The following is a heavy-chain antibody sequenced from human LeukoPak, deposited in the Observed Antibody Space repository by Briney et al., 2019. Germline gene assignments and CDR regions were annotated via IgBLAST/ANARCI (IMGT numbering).Heavy chain of an antibody. V-gene: IGHV4-59*01. CDR2: IYYSGST. D-gene: IGHD3-22*01. J-gene: IGHJ5*02. Sequence: SETLSLTCTVSGGSIGSYYWSWIRQPPGKGLEWIGYIYYSGSTNYNPSLKSRVTISVDTSKNQFSLKLSSVTAADTAVYYCARESSYYDSSGYYGWFDPWGQGTLVTVSS. CDR3: ARESSYYDSSGYYGWFDP. CDR1: GGSIGSYY.